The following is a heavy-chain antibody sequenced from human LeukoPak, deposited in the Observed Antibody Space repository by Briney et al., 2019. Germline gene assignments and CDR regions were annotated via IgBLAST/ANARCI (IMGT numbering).Heavy chain of an antibody. D-gene: IGHD3-10*01. CDR3: ARSMVRGVNNWFDP. CDR1: GFTFDDYG. V-gene: IGHV3-20*04. CDR2: INWNGANT. J-gene: IGHJ5*02. Sequence: GGSLRLSCAASGFTFDDYGMSWVRQAPGKGLEWVSGINWNGANTGYADSVQGRFTISRDNAKNSLYLQMNSLRAEDTALYYCARSMVRGVNNWFDPWGQGTLVIVSS.